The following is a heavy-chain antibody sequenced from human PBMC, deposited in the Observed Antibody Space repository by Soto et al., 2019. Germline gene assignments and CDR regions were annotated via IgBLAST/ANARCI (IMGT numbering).Heavy chain of an antibody. CDR1: GFTFSSYA. CDR2: ISYDGSNK. V-gene: IGHV3-30-3*01. CDR3: ARDGSGSYYYHWFDP. J-gene: IGHJ5*02. D-gene: IGHD3-10*01. Sequence: GGSLRLSCAASGFTFSSYAMHWVRQAPGKGLEWVAVISYDGSNKYYADSVKGRFTISRDNSKNTLYLQMNSLRAEDTAVYYWARDGSGSYYYHWFDPWGQGTLVTVSS.